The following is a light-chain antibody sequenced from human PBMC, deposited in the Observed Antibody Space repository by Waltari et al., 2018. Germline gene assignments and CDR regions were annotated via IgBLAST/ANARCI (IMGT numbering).Light chain of an antibody. CDR3: SSYAGSSVWV. CDR2: DVT. Sequence: QSALTQPPSASGSPGQSVTISCTGSSSDIGNYDYVAWYQQRPDKAPELLFYDVTKRPAGAPGRFSGSKSGNTASLTVSGLQAADEADYYCSSYAGSSVWVFGGGTKLTVV. V-gene: IGLV2-8*01. J-gene: IGLJ3*02. CDR1: SSDIGNYDY.